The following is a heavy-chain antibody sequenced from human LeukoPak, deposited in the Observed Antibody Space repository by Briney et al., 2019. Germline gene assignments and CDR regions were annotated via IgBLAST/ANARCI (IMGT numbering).Heavy chain of an antibody. J-gene: IGHJ5*02. CDR3: ARHEYSGSYYGLSWFDP. V-gene: IGHV4-39*01. Sequence: PSETLSLTCTVSGGSISSSSYYWGWIRQPPGKGLEWIGSIYYSGSTYYNPSLKSRVTISVDTSKIQLSLKLSSLTAADTAVYYCARHEYSGSYYGLSWFDPWGQGTLVTVSS. CDR1: GGSISSSSYY. CDR2: IYYSGST. D-gene: IGHD1-26*01.